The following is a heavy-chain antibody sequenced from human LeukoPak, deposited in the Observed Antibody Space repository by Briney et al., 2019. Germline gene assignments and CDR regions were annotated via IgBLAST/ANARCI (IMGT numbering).Heavy chain of an antibody. Sequence: PGGSLRLSCAASGFTFSSYSMNWVRQAPGKGLEWVSSISSSSSYIYYADSVKGRFTISRDNAKNSLYLQMNSLRAEDTAVYYCARDRGGGYRSSDAFDIWGQGTMVTVSS. CDR1: GFTFSSYS. D-gene: IGHD5-12*01. CDR3: ARDRGGGYRSSDAFDI. J-gene: IGHJ3*02. V-gene: IGHV3-21*01. CDR2: ISSSSSYI.